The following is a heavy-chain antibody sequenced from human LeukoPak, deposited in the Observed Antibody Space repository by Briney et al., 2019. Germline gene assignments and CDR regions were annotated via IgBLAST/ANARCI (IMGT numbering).Heavy chain of an antibody. CDR2: MDNFGIK. V-gene: IGHV3-53*01. D-gene: IGHD3-10*01. Sequence: GGSLRLSCAASDFSVNNNYVDWVRQAPGKGLEWGSCMDNFGIKTYADSVQGRFTVSRDSYRNMVFLQMNSLRVEDTAVYYCAGGKYYGSGTRPGYLGYWGLGTMVTVSS. CDR1: DFSVNNNY. CDR3: AGGKYYGSGTRPGYLGY. J-gene: IGHJ4*02.